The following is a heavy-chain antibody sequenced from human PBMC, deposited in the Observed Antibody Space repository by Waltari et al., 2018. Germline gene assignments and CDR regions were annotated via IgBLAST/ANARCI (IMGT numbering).Heavy chain of an antibody. V-gene: IGHV1-2*06. CDR2: INPNSGGT. Sequence: QVQLVQSGAEVKKPGASVKVSCKASGYTFTGYYMHWVRQAPGQGLEWMGRINPNSGGTNYAQKFQGRVTMTRDTSISTAYMELSRLRSDDTAVYYCARGSPYSSSWVTASYGMDVWGQGTTVTVSS. CDR3: ARGSPYSSSWVTASYGMDV. CDR1: GYTFTGYY. D-gene: IGHD6-13*01. J-gene: IGHJ6*02.